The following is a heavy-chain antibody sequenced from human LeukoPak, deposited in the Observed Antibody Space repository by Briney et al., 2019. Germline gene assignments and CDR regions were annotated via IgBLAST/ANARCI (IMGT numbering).Heavy chain of an antibody. J-gene: IGHJ6*03. CDR3: ARSSSGYSYDVFRPQWGYYYMDV. CDR1: GGSISSSSYY. Sequence: SETLSLTCTVSGGSISSSSYYWGWIRQPPGKGLEWIGSIYYSGSTYYNPSLKSRATISVDTSKNQFSLKLSSVTAADTAVYYCARSSSGYSYDVFRPQWGYYYMDVWGKGTTVTVSS. D-gene: IGHD5-18*01. CDR2: IYYSGST. V-gene: IGHV4-39*07.